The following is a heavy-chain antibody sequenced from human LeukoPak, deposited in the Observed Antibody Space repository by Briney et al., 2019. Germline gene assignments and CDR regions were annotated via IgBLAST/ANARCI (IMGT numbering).Heavy chain of an antibody. D-gene: IGHD3-22*01. CDR2: INPSGGST. Sequence: GASVKVSCKASGYTFTSYYMHWVRQAPGQGLEWMGIINPSGGSTSYAQKFQGRVTMTRDTSTSTVYMELSSLRSEDTAVYYCARDGYYYDSSMDAFDIWGQGTMVTVSS. CDR3: ARDGYYYDSSMDAFDI. V-gene: IGHV1-46*01. J-gene: IGHJ3*02. CDR1: GYTFTSYY.